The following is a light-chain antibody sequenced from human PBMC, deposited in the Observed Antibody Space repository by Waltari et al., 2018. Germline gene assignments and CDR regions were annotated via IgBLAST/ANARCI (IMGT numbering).Light chain of an antibody. J-gene: IGKJ2*01. CDR3: QQYNNWPPT. Sequence: EIVMTQSPATLSVSPGERAPLSCRASQSVSSNLAWYQQQPGQAPRLLIYAASTRATGIPARFSGSGSGTEFTLTISSLQSEDFAVYYCQQYNNWPPTFGQGTKLEIK. V-gene: IGKV3-15*01. CDR2: AAS. CDR1: QSVSSN.